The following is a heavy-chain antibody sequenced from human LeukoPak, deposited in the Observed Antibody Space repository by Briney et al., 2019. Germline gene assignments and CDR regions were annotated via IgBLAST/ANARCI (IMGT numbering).Heavy chain of an antibody. CDR1: GDSINSGTYY. J-gene: IGHJ2*01. CDR3: ARGCRDGYSNYWYFDI. CDR2: TSTSGTT. D-gene: IGHD5-24*01. V-gene: IGHV4-61*02. Sequence: PSQTLSLTCTVSGDSINSGTYYWTWIRQPAGRELEWIGRTSTSGTTNYDPSLKSRVTISVDTSKNQFSLRLSSVTAADTAVYYCARGCRDGYSNYWYFDIWGRGTLVTVSS.